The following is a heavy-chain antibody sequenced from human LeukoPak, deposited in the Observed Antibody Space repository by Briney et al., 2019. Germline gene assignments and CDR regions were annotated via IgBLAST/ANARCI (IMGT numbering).Heavy chain of an antibody. J-gene: IGHJ3*02. CDR2: ISSSSSYI. CDR1: GFTFRSYS. V-gene: IGHV3-21*01. D-gene: IGHD6-13*01. CDR3: ARPDEQQLVRDAFDI. Sequence: AGGSLRLSCAASGFTFRSYSMNWVRQAPGKGLEWVSSISSSSSYIYYADSVKGRFTISRDNAKNSLYLQMNSLRAEDTAVYYCARPDEQQLVRDAFDIWGQGTMVTVSS.